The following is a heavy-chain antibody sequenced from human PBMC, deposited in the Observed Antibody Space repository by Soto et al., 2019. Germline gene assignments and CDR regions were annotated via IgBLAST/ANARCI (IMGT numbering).Heavy chain of an antibody. D-gene: IGHD6-6*01. CDR1: GGTFSSYA. Sequence: GASVKVSCKASGGTFSSYAISWVRQAPGQGLEWMGGIIPIFGTANYAQKFQGRVTITADESTSTAYMELSSLRSEDTAVYYCARLAARPHYYYGMDVWGQGTTVTVSS. CDR3: ARLAARPHYYYGMDV. J-gene: IGHJ6*02. V-gene: IGHV1-69*13. CDR2: IIPIFGTA.